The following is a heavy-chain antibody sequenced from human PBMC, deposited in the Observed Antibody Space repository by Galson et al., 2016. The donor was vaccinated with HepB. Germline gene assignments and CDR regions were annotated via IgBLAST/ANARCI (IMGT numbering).Heavy chain of an antibody. Sequence: SLRLSCAASGFIFSSYVMTWIRQPPGRGLEWVSSISYSGDSAYYVDSVKGRFTTSRDNSKNTLYLQMNSLRAEDTAIYYCAKEEADIGDAFDIWGQGTMVTVSS. D-gene: IGHD5-12*01. CDR2: ISYSGDSA. CDR1: GFIFSSYV. V-gene: IGHV3-23*01. CDR3: AKEEADIGDAFDI. J-gene: IGHJ3*02.